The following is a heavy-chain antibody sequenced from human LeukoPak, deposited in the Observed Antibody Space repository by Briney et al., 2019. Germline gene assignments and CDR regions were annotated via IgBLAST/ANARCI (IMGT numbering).Heavy chain of an antibody. CDR3: AKDGLVGYCSGGSCYLFDY. V-gene: IGHV3-23*01. CDR2: ISGSGGST. D-gene: IGHD2-15*01. CDR1: GFTFSSYA. Sequence: EGSLRLSCAASGFTFSSYAMSWVRQAPGKGLEWVSAISGSGGSTYYADSVKGRFTISRDNSKNTLYLQMNSLRAEDTAVYYCAKDGLVGYCSGGSCYLFDYWGQGTLVTVSS. J-gene: IGHJ4*02.